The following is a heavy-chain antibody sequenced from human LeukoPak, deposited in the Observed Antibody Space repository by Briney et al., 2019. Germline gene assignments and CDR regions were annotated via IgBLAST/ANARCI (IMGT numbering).Heavy chain of an antibody. D-gene: IGHD4-23*01. CDR2: IKEDGRGA. CDR3: AREWYDYGGDSGGY. CDR1: GSTFSGHW. Sequence: GGSLRLSCAASGSTFSGHWLTWVRQAPGKGLEWVASIKEDGRGAHYMDSVKGRFTISRDNTKNSLYLQMNSLRVEDTAVYYCAREWYDYGGDSGGYWGQGTLVTVSS. V-gene: IGHV3-7*01. J-gene: IGHJ4*02.